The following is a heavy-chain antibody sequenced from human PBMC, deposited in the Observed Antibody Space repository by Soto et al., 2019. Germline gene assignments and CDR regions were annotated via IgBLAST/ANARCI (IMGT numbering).Heavy chain of an antibody. CDR2: IIPIFGTA. CDR3: ARASKGFDYVNYFYGMDV. V-gene: IGHV1-69*01. J-gene: IGHJ6*02. CDR1: GGTFSSYA. D-gene: IGHD4-17*01. Sequence: QVQLVQSGAEVKKPGSSVKVSCKASGGTFSSYAISWVRQAPGQGLEWMGGIIPIFGTANYAQKFQGRVTITAGESTNTAYMELSSLRSEDTAVYYCARASKGFDYVNYFYGMDVWGQGTTVTVSS.